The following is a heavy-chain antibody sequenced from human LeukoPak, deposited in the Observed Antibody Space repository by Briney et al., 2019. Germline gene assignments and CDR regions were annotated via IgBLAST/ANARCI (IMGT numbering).Heavy chain of an antibody. Sequence: SETLSLTCTVSGGSISSSSYYWGWIRQPPGKGLEWIGEINHSGSTNYNPSLKSRVTISVDTSKNQFSLKLSSVTAADTAVYYCTWLGDWGQGTLVTVSS. CDR3: TWLGD. D-gene: IGHD6-19*01. CDR2: INHSGST. J-gene: IGHJ4*02. CDR1: GGSISSSSYY. V-gene: IGHV4-39*07.